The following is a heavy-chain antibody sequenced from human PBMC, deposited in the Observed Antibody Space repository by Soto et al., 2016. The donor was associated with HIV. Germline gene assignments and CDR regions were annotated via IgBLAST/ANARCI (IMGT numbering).Heavy chain of an antibody. V-gene: IGHV1-18*01. CDR3: VSTTFMDV. J-gene: IGHJ6*03. Sequence: QVQLVQSVTEVKKPGASVKVSCKASGYTFTSYGISWVRQAPGQGLEWMGWISADNGNTYYAQKFKGRVTMTTDTSTTTAYMELRSLRSDDTAVYYCVSTTFMDVWGQRDHGHRLL. CDR1: GYTFTSYG. CDR2: ISADNGNT.